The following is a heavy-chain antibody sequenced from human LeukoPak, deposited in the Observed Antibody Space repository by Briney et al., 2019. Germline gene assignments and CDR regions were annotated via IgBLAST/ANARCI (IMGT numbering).Heavy chain of an antibody. D-gene: IGHD3-10*01. V-gene: IGHV4-38-2*01. J-gene: IGHJ4*02. Sequence: SQTLSLTCAVSGYSISSGYYRGWIRQPPRKGLEWIGSISHSAITYHNPSLKSRVTISIDTSKNQFSLKLSSVTAADTAVYYCATFYGSGSRYFAYWGQGALVTVSS. CDR2: ISHSAIT. CDR3: ATFYGSGSRYFAY. CDR1: GYSISSGYY.